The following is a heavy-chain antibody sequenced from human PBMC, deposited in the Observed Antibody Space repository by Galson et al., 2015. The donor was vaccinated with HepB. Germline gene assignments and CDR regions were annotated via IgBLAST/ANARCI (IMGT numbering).Heavy chain of an antibody. J-gene: IGHJ4*02. CDR1: GFTFSSYW. Sequence: SLRLSCAASGFTFSSYWMSWVRQAPGKGLEWVANIKQDGSEKYYVDSVKGRFTISRDNAKNSLYLQMNSLRAEDTAVYYCARDDDRIVVVPFDYWGQRTLVTVSS. CDR2: IKQDGSEK. CDR3: ARDDDRIVVVPFDY. D-gene: IGHD3-22*01. V-gene: IGHV3-7*03.